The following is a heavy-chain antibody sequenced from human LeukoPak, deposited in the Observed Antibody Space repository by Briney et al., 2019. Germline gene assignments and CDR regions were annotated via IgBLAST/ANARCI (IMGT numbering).Heavy chain of an antibody. CDR2: IYYSGST. CDR1: GVSISSGGYY. CDR3: ARVLGTTAPYFDY. D-gene: IGHD4-11*01. V-gene: IGHV4-31*03. J-gene: IGHJ4*02. Sequence: SETLSLTCTVSGVSISSGGYYWSWIRQHPGKGLEWIGYIYYSGSTYYNPSLKSRVTISVDTSKNQFSLKLSSVTAADTAVYYCARVLGTTAPYFDYWGQGTLVTVSS.